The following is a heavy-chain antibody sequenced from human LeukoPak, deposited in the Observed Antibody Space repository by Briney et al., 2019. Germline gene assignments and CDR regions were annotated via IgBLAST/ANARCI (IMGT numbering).Heavy chain of an antibody. Sequence: SQTLSLTFAISGDSVSSNSAVWNWIRQSPTRGVEWLGRTYYRSKWYNDDAVSVKSQITIHPDTSKNQFSLQLNSVTPEDTAVYYCARDRTAAAEYFQHWGQGTLVTVSS. V-gene: IGHV6-1*01. D-gene: IGHD6-13*01. CDR2: TYYRSKWYN. CDR3: ARDRTAAAEYFQH. CDR1: GDSVSSNSAV. J-gene: IGHJ1*01.